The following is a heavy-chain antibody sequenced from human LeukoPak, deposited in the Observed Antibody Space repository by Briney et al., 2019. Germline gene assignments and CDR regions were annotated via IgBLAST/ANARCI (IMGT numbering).Heavy chain of an antibody. Sequence: ASVKVSCKASGYTFTSYYMHWVRQAPGQGLEWMGIINPSGGSTSCAQKFQGRVTMTRDTSTSTVYMELSSLRSEDTAVYYCARERHGITIFGVVITPFDPWGQGTLVTVSS. V-gene: IGHV1-46*01. CDR1: GYTFTSYY. D-gene: IGHD3-3*01. CDR3: ARERHGITIFGVVITPFDP. J-gene: IGHJ5*02. CDR2: INPSGGST.